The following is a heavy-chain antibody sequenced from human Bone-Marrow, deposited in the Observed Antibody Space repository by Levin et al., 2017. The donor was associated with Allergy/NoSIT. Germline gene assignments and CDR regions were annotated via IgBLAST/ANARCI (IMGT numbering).Heavy chain of an antibody. Sequence: SQTLSLTCSVSDDPISSPTYYWGWIRQPPGKGLEWIGSTHYTGNSYYNPSLKSRITMSVDTSKKQFSLSLRSVTAADTAVYYCARDLVRGIIPFWGPGTLVTVSS. CDR2: THYTGNS. V-gene: IGHV4-39*07. CDR3: ARDLVRGIIPF. D-gene: IGHD3-10*01. CDR1: DDPISSPTYY. J-gene: IGHJ4*02.